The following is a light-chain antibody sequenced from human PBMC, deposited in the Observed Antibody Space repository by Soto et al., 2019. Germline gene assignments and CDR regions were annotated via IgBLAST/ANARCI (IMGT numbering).Light chain of an antibody. V-gene: IGKV1-12*01. Sequence: DIQMTQSPSSVSASVGDRVTMTCRASQGISSWLVWCQQKAGKAPKLLIYAASKLQSGVPSRFSGSGSGTDFTLTISSLQPEDSATYYCQQANSFPQTFGQGTKVEIK. J-gene: IGKJ1*01. CDR3: QQANSFPQT. CDR2: AAS. CDR1: QGISSW.